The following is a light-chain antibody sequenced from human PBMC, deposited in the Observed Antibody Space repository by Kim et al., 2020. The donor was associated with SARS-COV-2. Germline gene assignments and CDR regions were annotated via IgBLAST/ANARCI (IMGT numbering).Light chain of an antibody. Sequence: SSELTQPPSVSVAPGKTARITCGGNNIGSKSVHWYQQKPGQAPVLVIYYDSDRPSGIPERFSGSNSGNTATLTISRVEAGDEADYYCQVWDSSSDPLYVF. CDR3: QVWDSSSDPLYV. V-gene: IGLV3-21*04. CDR1: NIGSKS. CDR2: YDS. J-gene: IGLJ1*01.